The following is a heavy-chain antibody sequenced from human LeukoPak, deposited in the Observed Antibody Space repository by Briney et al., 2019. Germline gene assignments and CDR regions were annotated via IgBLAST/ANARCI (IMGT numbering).Heavy chain of an antibody. Sequence: PSETLSLTCTVSGGSISSYYWSWIRQPPGKGLEWIGYIYYSGSTNYNPSLKSRVIISVDTSKNQFSLKLSSMTAADTAVYYCARDGGGGSGSYARYSEYWGQGTLVTVSS. CDR1: GGSISSYY. CDR2: IYYSGST. CDR3: ARDGGGGSGSYARYSEY. V-gene: IGHV4-59*12. J-gene: IGHJ4*02. D-gene: IGHD3-10*01.